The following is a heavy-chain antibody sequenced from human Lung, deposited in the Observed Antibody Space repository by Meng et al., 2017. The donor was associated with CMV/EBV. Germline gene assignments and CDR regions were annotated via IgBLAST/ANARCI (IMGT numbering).Heavy chain of an antibody. CDR2: ISSSGSTI. CDR3: ASFFDCSSTSCPPHDYYGMDV. CDR1: GFTFSDYY. V-gene: IGHV3-11*01. Sequence: GESLKISCAASGFTFSDYYMSWIRQAPGKGLEWVSYISSSGSTIYYADSVKGRFTISRDNAKNSLYLQMNSLRAEDTAVYYCASFFDCSSTSCPPHDYYGMDVWXQGTTVXVSS. D-gene: IGHD2-2*01. J-gene: IGHJ6*02.